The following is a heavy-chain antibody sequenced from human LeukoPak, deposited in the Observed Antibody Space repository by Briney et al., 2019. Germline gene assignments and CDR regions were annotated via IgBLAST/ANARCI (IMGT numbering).Heavy chain of an antibody. Sequence: PSETLSLTCTVSGGSISSGDYYWSWIRQPPGKGLEWIGYIYYSGSTYYNPSLKSRVTISVDTSKNQFSLKLSSVTAADTAVYYCARVPLYCGGDCLYFDYWGQGTLVIVSS. J-gene: IGHJ4*02. V-gene: IGHV4-30-4*08. D-gene: IGHD2-21*01. CDR1: GGSISSGDYY. CDR3: ARVPLYCGGDCLYFDY. CDR2: IYYSGST.